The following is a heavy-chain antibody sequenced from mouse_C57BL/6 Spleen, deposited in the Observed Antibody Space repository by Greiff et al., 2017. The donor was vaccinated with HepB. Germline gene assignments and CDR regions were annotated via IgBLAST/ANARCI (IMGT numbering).Heavy chain of an antibody. CDR2: IYPGDGDT. J-gene: IGHJ2*01. Sequence: QVQLKQSGPELVKPGASVKISCKASGYAFSSSWMNWVKQRPGKGLEWIGRIYPGDGDTNYNGKFKGKATLTADKSSSTAYMQLSSLTSEDSAVYCCARSADDYDGGYYFDYWGQGTTLTVSS. V-gene: IGHV1-82*01. CDR1: GYAFSSSW. CDR3: ARSADDYDGGYYFDY. D-gene: IGHD2-4*01.